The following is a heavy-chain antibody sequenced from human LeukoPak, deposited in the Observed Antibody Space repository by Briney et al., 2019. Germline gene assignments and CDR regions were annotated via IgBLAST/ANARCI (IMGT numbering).Heavy chain of an antibody. Sequence: GGSLRLSCAAPGFTFSSYGMHWVRQAPGKGLEWVAVIWYDGSNKYYADSVKGRFTISRDNSKNTLYLQMNSLRAEDTAVYYCARVLVPAAIGGAFDPWGQGTLVTVSS. CDR2: IWYDGSNK. D-gene: IGHD2-2*01. CDR3: ARVLVPAAIGGAFDP. J-gene: IGHJ5*02. CDR1: GFTFSSYG. V-gene: IGHV3-33*01.